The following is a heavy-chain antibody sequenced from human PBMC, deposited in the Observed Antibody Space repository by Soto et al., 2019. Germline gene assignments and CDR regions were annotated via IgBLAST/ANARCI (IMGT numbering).Heavy chain of an antibody. CDR1: GYMFTYYH. CDR2: INPNGGDT. Sequence: ASVKVSCKASGYMFTYYHVHWVRQGPGQGLEWMGIINPNGGDTSYAQKFQGRVTMTRDNAKNSLYLQMNSLRAEDTAVYYCARDRGYDAHDYYYNAMDVWGQGTTVTVSS. J-gene: IGHJ6*02. V-gene: IGHV1-46*01. D-gene: IGHD2-15*01. CDR3: ARDRGYDAHDYYYNAMDV.